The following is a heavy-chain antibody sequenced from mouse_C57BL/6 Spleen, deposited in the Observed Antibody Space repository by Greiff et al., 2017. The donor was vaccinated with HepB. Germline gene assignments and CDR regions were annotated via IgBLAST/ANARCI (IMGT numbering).Heavy chain of an antibody. CDR1: GYTFTDYY. D-gene: IGHD2-1*01. Sequence: QVQLQQSGAELVRPGASVKLSCKASGYTFTDYYINWVKQRPGQGLEWIARIYPGSGNTYYNEKFKGKATLTAEKSSSTAYMQLSSLTSEDSAVYFCARDSYGNYGWFAYWGQGTLVTVSA. V-gene: IGHV1-76*01. J-gene: IGHJ3*01. CDR2: IYPGSGNT. CDR3: ARDSYGNYGWFAY.